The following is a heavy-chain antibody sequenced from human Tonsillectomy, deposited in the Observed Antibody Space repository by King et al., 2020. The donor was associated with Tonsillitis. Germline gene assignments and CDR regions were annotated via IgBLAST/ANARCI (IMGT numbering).Heavy chain of an antibody. Sequence: QLVQSGGGVVQPGRSLRLSCAASGFTFSSYAMHWVRQAPAKGREWVAVISYDGSNKYYADSVKGRFTISRDNSKNTLYLQMNSLRAEDTAVYYCASVHLEWELPGGAFDIWGQGTMVTVSS. CDR3: ASVHLEWELPGGAFDI. CDR1: GFTFSSYA. CDR2: ISYDGSNK. D-gene: IGHD1-26*01. V-gene: IGHV3-30*04. J-gene: IGHJ3*02.